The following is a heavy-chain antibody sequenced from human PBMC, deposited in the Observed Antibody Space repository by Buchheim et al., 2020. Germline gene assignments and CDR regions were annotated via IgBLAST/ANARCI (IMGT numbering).Heavy chain of an antibody. CDR2: IYYSGST. J-gene: IGHJ4*02. CDR3: ARGDGDGYNYNFFDY. Sequence: QVQLQESGPGLVKPSETLSLTCTVSGGSISSYYWSWIRQPPGKGLEWIGYIYYSGSTNYNPSLKSRVTISVDTSKNQFSLKLSSVTAADTAVYYCARGDGDGYNYNFFDYWGQGTL. D-gene: IGHD5-24*01. CDR1: GGSISSYY. V-gene: IGHV4-59*01.